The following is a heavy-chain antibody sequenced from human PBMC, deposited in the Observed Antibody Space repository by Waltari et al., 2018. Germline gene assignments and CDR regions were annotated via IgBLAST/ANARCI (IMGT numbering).Heavy chain of an antibody. V-gene: IGHV4-34*01. CDR2: INHRGST. J-gene: IGHJ5*02. Sequence: QVQLQQWGAGLLKPSETLSLTCAVYGGSFSGYYWSWIRQPPGKGLEWIGEINHRGSTNYNPSLKSRVTISVDTSKNQFSLKLSSVTAADTAVYYCARHKRYYGSGSYRDINWFDPWGQGTLVTVSS. CDR3: ARHKRYYGSGSYRDINWFDP. CDR1: GGSFSGYY. D-gene: IGHD3-10*01.